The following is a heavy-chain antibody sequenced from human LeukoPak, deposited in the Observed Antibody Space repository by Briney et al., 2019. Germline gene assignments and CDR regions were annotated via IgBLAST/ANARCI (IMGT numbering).Heavy chain of an antibody. D-gene: IGHD3-10*01. V-gene: IGHV3-7*01. CDR2: TNQDGSDK. CDR1: GFTFSHYW. J-gene: IGHJ3*02. CDR3: ARDGMVRGVIIWDAFDI. Sequence: PGGSLRLSCAASGFTFSHYWMTWVRQAPGKGLEWVANTNQDGSDKYCVDSVQGRFTISRDNAKNSLYLQMNSLRDEDTAVYYCARDGMVRGVIIWDAFDIWGQGTMVTVSS.